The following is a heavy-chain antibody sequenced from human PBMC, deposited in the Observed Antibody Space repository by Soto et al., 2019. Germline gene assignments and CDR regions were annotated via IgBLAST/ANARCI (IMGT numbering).Heavy chain of an antibody. V-gene: IGHV3-23*01. CDR1: GFTFSNYA. CDR3: AKGYTVIEH. Sequence: EVQLLESAGGLVQPGGPLRLSCAASGFTFSNYAMSWVRQAPGKGLEWVSGISGSTGSTYFADSVKGRFTISRDNSRNTVYLQMNSPRVEDTAVYYCAKGYTVIEHWGQGPWSPSPQ. D-gene: IGHD5-18*01. CDR2: ISGSTGST. J-gene: IGHJ1*01.